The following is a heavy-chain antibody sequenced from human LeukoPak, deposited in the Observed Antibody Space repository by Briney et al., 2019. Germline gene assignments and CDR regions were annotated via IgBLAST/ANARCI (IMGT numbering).Heavy chain of an antibody. V-gene: IGHV3-30-3*01. CDR1: GFTFSSYA. D-gene: IGHD2-21*02. J-gene: IGHJ6*02. Sequence: GGSLRLSCAASGFTFSSYAMHWVRQAPGKGLEWVAVISYDGSNKYYADSVKGRFTISRDNSKNTLYLQMNSLRAEDTAVYYCARSKVVTAIENGMDVWGQGTTVTVSS. CDR2: ISYDGSNK. CDR3: ARSKVVTAIENGMDV.